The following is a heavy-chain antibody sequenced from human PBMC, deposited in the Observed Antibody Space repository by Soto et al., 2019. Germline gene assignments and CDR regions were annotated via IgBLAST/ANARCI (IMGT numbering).Heavy chain of an antibody. J-gene: IGHJ6*02. CDR3: ARDPPATRHGMDV. V-gene: IGHV3-53*01. CDR1: GFTVSSNY. CDR2: IYSGGST. Sequence: GGSLRLSCAAPGFTVSSNYLIWVRQAPGKGLEWVSVIYSGGSTYYADSVRGRFTISRDNSKNTLYLQMKSLRAEDTAVYYCARDPPATRHGMDVWGQGTTVTVSS.